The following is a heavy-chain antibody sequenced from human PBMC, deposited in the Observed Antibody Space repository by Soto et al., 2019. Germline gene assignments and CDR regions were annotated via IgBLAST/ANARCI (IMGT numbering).Heavy chain of an antibody. J-gene: IGHJ4*02. Sequence: PGGSLRLSCAASGFTFSSYGMHWVRQAPGKGLEWVAVISYDGSNKYYADSVKGRFTISRDNSKNTLYLQMNSLRAEDTAVYYCARDYSGSYLPFDYWGQGTLVTVSS. D-gene: IGHD1-26*01. CDR3: ARDYSGSYLPFDY. CDR2: ISYDGSNK. CDR1: GFTFSSYG. V-gene: IGHV3-30*03.